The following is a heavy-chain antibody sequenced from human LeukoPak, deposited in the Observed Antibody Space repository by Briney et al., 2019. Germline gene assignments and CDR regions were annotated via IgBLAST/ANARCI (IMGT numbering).Heavy chain of an antibody. V-gene: IGHV3-30*02. CDR2: IWYGGSNK. D-gene: IGHD3-16*01. Sequence: GGSLRLSCAASGFTFNSYSMNWVRQAPGKGLEWVAVIWYGGSNKYYADSVKGRFTISRDNSKNTLYLQMNSLRAEDTAVYYCAKGGGLGAFDYWGQGTLVTVSS. CDR3: AKGGGLGAFDY. CDR1: GFTFNSYS. J-gene: IGHJ4*02.